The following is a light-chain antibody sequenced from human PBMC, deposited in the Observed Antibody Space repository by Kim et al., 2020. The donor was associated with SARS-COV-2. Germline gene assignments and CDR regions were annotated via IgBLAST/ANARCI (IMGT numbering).Light chain of an antibody. J-gene: IGKJ2*01. Sequence: PRERAPLFFRANQGVGSGYLGWYQQKPGQAPRALIYRASSRATGIPDRFSGSGSGTDFTLNISRLGPEDFAVYYFQQDCSSPRTFGQGTKLEI. CDR1: QGVGSGY. V-gene: IGKV3-20*01. CDR3: QQDCSSPRT. CDR2: RAS.